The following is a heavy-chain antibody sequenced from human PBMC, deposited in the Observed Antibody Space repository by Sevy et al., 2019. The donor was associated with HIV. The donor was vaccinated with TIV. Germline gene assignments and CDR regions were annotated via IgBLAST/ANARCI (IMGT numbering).Heavy chain of an antibody. J-gene: IGHJ6*02. D-gene: IGHD3-16*01. CDR3: ANFYAGPSPSPSGMDV. V-gene: IGHV3-9*01. CDR2: ISGNSGSI. Sequence: GGSLRLSCAASGFTFDDYAMHWVRQAPGKGLEWVSGISGNSGSIGYADSVKGRLTISSDNAENSLYLQMKSMRAEDTALYSCANFYAGPSPSPSGMDVWGQGTTVTVSS. CDR1: GFTFDDYA.